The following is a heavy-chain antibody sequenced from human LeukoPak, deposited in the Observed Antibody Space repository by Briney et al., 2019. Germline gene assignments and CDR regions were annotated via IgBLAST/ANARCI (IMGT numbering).Heavy chain of an antibody. CDR3: ARDSTYYYDSSGYPPDH. CDR2: IKQDGSEK. D-gene: IGHD3-22*01. J-gene: IGHJ4*02. Sequence: GGSLRLSCAASGFTFSSYWMSWVRQAPGKGLEWVANIKQDGSEKYYVDSVKGRFTISRDNAKNSLYLQMNSLRAEDTAVYYCARDSTYYYDSSGYPPDHWGQGTLVTVSS. CDR1: GFTFSSYW. V-gene: IGHV3-7*01.